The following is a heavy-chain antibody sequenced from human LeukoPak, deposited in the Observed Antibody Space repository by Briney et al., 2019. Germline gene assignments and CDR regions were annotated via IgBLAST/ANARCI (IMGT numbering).Heavy chain of an antibody. CDR1: GGSISSYY. V-gene: IGHV4-59*01. Sequence: PSETLSLTCTVSGGSISSYYWSWIRQPPGKGLEWIGYIYYSGSTNYNPSLKSRVTISVDTSKNQFSLKLSSVTAADTAVYYCARDQGSRWFDPWGQGTLVTVSS. J-gene: IGHJ5*02. CDR3: ARDQGSRWFDP. CDR2: IYYSGST.